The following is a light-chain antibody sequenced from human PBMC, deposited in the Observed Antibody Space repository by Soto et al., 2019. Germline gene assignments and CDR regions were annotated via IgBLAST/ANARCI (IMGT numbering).Light chain of an antibody. Sequence: DIQMTQSPSTLSASVGDRVSLACRASQTISTYVNWYQQKPGKAPKLLIFAASNLQSGVPSRFSGSGSGTDFTLTIGSLQPEDFAVYYCHQRGSWPRGTFGQGTKVEIK. CDR2: AAS. V-gene: IGKV1-39*01. CDR1: QTISTY. CDR3: HQRGSWPRGT. J-gene: IGKJ1*01.